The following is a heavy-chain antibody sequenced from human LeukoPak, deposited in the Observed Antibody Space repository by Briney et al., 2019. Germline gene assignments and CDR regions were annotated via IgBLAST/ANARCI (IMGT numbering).Heavy chain of an antibody. J-gene: IGHJ4*02. CDR1: GYTFTSYD. D-gene: IGHD2-2*01. CDR3: TTRIRSTSGTADY. CDR2: MNPSSGNT. Sequence: ASVKVSCKASGYTFTSYDINWVRQATGQGLEWMGWMNPSSGNTGCAQKFQGRVTITRNTSISTAYMELSSLRSEVTAVYYCTTRIRSTSGTADYWGQGTLVTVSS. V-gene: IGHV1-8*03.